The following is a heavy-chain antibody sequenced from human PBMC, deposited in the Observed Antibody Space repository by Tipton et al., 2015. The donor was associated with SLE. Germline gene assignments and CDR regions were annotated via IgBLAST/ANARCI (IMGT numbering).Heavy chain of an antibody. J-gene: IGHJ5*02. CDR3: ARISGSFDDWFAA. CDR1: GGSITGYY. Sequence: TLSLTCTVSGGSITGYYWSWIRQPPGKGLEWIGYIYYSGSTNYNPSLKSRVTISLDSSKNQFSLNLDSVSAADTAVYYCARISGSFDDWFAAWSQGTLVTVSS. D-gene: IGHD1-26*01. V-gene: IGHV4-59*12. CDR2: IYYSGST.